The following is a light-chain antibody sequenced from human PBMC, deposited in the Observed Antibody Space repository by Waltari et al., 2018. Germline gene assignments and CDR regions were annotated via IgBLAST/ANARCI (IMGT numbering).Light chain of an antibody. Sequence: DLQMTQSPSSLSASVGDRVTITCQASQDINNYLNWYQQKPGKAPKLLIYDASDLELGVPSRFSGSGSATDFTLTISSLQPEDVGTYYCQQYDNVPLTFGPGTKVDIK. J-gene: IGKJ3*01. CDR2: DAS. V-gene: IGKV1-33*01. CDR1: QDINNY. CDR3: QQYDNVPLT.